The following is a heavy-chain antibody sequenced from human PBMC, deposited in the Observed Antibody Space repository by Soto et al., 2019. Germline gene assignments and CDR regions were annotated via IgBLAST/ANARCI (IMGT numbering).Heavy chain of an antibody. D-gene: IGHD2-2*01. Sequence: GGSLRLSCAASGFTFSSYGMHWVRQAPGKGLEWVAVIWYDGSNKYYADSVKGRFTISRDNSKNTLYLQMNSLRAEDTAVYYCARDETFGPPATFDYWGQGTLVTVSS. CDR1: GFTFSSYG. CDR2: IWYDGSNK. V-gene: IGHV3-33*01. J-gene: IGHJ4*02. CDR3: ARDETFGPPATFDY.